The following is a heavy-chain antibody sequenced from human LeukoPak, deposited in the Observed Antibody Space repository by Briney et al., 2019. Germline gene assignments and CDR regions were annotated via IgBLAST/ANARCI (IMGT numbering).Heavy chain of an antibody. CDR3: GHSGSYYLFDY. J-gene: IGHJ4*02. CDR2: IYYSGST. V-gene: IGHV4-39*01. CDR1: GGSISSSSYY. Sequence: SETLSLACTVSGGSISSSSYYWGWIRQPPGKGLEWIGSIYYSGSTYYNPSLKSRVAISVDTSKNQFSLKLRSVTAADTAVYYCGHSGSYYLFDYWGQGTLVTVSS. D-gene: IGHD1-26*01.